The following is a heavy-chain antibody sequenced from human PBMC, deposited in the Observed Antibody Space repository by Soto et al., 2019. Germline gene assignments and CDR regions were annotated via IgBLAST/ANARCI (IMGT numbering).Heavy chain of an antibody. CDR2: IYPIDSDA. J-gene: IGHJ6*04. CDR1: GYTFIISW. CDR3: ARPANPVADRSEL. D-gene: IGHD2-15*01. Sequence: VESLKISFQVPGYTFIISWIGWVRQMPGKGLEWMGIIYPIDSDARYSPSFQGQVTISADQSINTAYLQWDSLKASDTAIYYCARPANPVADRSELWGEENTVNISA. V-gene: IGHV5-51*01.